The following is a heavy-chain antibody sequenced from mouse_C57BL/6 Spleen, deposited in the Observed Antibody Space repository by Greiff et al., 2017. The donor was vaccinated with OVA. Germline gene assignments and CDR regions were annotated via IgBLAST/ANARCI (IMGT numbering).Heavy chain of an antibody. CDR3: ARWGDYYGSSEFAY. CDR2: IYPGDGDT. Sequence: QVQLQQSGAELVKPGASVKISCKASGYAFSSYWMNWVKQRPGQGLEWIGQIYPGDGDTNYNGKFKGKATLTADKSSSTAYMQLSSLTSEDSAVYFCARWGDYYGSSEFAYWGQGTLVTVAA. CDR1: GYAFSSYW. V-gene: IGHV1-80*01. D-gene: IGHD1-1*01. J-gene: IGHJ3*01.